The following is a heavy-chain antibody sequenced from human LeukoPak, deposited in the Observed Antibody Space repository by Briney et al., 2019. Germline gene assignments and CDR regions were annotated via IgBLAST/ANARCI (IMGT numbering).Heavy chain of an antibody. Sequence: GGSLRLSCAASGFTFSSYAMSWVRQAPGKGLEWVSAISGSGGSTYYADSVEGRFTISRDNSKNTLYLQMNSLRAEDTAVYYCARPLGARGILTGYYLVWGQGTLVTVSS. CDR2: ISGSGGST. CDR1: GFTFSSYA. D-gene: IGHD3-9*01. V-gene: IGHV3-23*01. J-gene: IGHJ4*02. CDR3: ARPLGARGILTGYYLV.